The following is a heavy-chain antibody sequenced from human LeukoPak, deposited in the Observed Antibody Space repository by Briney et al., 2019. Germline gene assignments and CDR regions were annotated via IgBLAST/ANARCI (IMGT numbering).Heavy chain of an antibody. CDR2: INHSGST. CDR3: AREISSGSSFDY. D-gene: IGHD1-26*01. J-gene: IGHJ4*02. Sequence: PSETLPLTCAVYGGSFSGYYWSWIRQPPGKGLEWIGEINHSGSTNYNPSLKSRVTISVDTSKNQFSLKLSSVTAADTAVYYCAREISSGSSFDYWGQGTLVTVSS. V-gene: IGHV4-34*01. CDR1: GGSFSGYY.